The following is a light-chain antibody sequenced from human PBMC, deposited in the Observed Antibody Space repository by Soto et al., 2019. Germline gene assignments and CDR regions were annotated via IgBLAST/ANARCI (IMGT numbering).Light chain of an antibody. CDR3: RHGYSTPLT. J-gene: IGKJ4*01. CDR2: GAS. V-gene: IGKV3-20*01. CDR1: QNIFSNY. Sequence: EIVLTQSPDTVSVSPGERVTLSCRASQNIFSNYLAWYQQKPGQAPRLLIYGASTRATGIADRFSGGGSGTDFTLTISSLQPEDFATYFCRHGYSTPLTFGGGTKVDIK.